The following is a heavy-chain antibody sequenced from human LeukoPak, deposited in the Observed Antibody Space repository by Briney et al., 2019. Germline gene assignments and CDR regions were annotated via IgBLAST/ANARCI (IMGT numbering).Heavy chain of an antibody. CDR1: GFTFSSYG. J-gene: IGHJ4*02. Sequence: GGSLRLSCAASGFTFSSYGMSWVRQAPGKGLEWVSAISGSGGSTYYADSVKGRFTISRDNSKNTLYLQMNSLRAEDTAVYYCAKFENYYDSSGYYGETYYFDYWGQGTLVTVSS. D-gene: IGHD3-22*01. CDR3: AKFENYYDSSGYYGETYYFDY. CDR2: ISGSGGST. V-gene: IGHV3-23*01.